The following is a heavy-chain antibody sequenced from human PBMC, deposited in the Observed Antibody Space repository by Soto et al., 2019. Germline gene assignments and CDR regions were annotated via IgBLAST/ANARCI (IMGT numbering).Heavy chain of an antibody. J-gene: IGHJ4*02. CDR2: IRSKANSYAT. D-gene: IGHD5-12*01. CDR1: GFTFSGSA. Sequence: VQLVESGGGLVQPGGSLKLSCAASGFTFSGSAMHWVRQASGKGLEWVGRIRSKANSYATAYAASVKGRFTISRDDSKNTAYLQMNSLKTEDTAVYYCTRRGAEMATTPFDYWGQGTLVTVSS. CDR3: TRRGAEMATTPFDY. V-gene: IGHV3-73*02.